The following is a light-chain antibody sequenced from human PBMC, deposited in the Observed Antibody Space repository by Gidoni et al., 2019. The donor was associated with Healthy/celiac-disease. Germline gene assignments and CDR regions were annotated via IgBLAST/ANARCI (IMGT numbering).Light chain of an antibody. CDR1: QSISSY. CDR2: AAS. J-gene: IGKJ4*01. Sequence: DIQMTPSTSSLSASVGDRVTITCRASQSISSYINWYHQKPGKAPKLLIYAASSLQSGVPSRCSGSGSGTDGTLNISSLQPEDFATYYCQQSYSTPRTLGGGTKVESK. V-gene: IGKV1-39*01. CDR3: QQSYSTPRT.